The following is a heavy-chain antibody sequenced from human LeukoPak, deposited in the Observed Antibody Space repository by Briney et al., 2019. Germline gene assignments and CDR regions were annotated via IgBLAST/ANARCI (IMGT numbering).Heavy chain of an antibody. Sequence: ASVKVSCKASGYTFTSYGISWVRQATGQGLEWMGWMNPNSGNTGYAQKFQGRVTITRNTSISTAYMELSSLRSEDTAVYYCARTAGIYGSGNWFDPWGQGTLVTVSS. CDR2: MNPNSGNT. CDR3: ARTAGIYGSGNWFDP. J-gene: IGHJ5*02. CDR1: GYTFTSYG. D-gene: IGHD3-10*01. V-gene: IGHV1-8*03.